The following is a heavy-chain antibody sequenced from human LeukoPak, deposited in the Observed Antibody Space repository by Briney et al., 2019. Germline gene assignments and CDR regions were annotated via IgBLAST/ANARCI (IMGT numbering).Heavy chain of an antibody. Sequence: SETLSLTCTVSGGSISSSSYYWGWIRQPPGKGLEWIGSIYYSGSTYYNPSLKSRVTISVDTSKNQFSLKLSSVTAAVTAVYYCARAYDSSGYTDPPSNWFDPWGQGTLVTVSS. J-gene: IGHJ5*02. CDR1: GGSISSSSYY. V-gene: IGHV4-39*01. CDR2: IYYSGST. CDR3: ARAYDSSGYTDPPSNWFDP. D-gene: IGHD3-22*01.